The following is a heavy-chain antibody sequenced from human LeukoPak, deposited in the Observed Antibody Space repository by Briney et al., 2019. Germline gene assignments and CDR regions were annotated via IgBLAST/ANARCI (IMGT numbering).Heavy chain of an antibody. D-gene: IGHD3-10*01. CDR1: GGSFSSASYY. CDR2: IYDTGTT. CDR3: ARDLFGSGHFLPESP. V-gene: IGHV4-61*01. Sequence: SETLSLTCTVSGGSFSSASYYWSWIRQPPGKGLEGMVYIYDTGTTNYTPSLKSRVTMSVDTSKNEFSLKLSSVTAADTAVYYCARDLFGSGHFLPESPWGQGTLVTVSS. J-gene: IGHJ5*02.